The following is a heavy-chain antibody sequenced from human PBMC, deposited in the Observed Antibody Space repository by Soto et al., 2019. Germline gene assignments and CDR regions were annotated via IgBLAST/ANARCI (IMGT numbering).Heavy chain of an antibody. CDR1: GFTFSDYA. CDR3: ARAPGHSVHSSGWQIDY. V-gene: IGHV3-30-3*01. D-gene: IGHD6-19*01. CDR2: ISFDGNIK. J-gene: IGHJ4*02. Sequence: QVQLVESGGGVVQPGRSLRLSGAASGFTFSDYAMYWVRQAPGKGLEWVSVISFDGNIKYYTGSVKGRFTISRDNSKNTLHLQVNSLRTEDTALYYCARAPGHSVHSSGWQIDYWGQGTLVTVSS.